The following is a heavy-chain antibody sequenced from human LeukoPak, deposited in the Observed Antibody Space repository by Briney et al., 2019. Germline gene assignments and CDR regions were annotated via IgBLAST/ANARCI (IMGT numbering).Heavy chain of an antibody. J-gene: IGHJ4*02. CDR1: GYTFTGYY. D-gene: IGHD3-22*01. V-gene: IGHV1-46*01. CDR3: ARSYYYDSSGYYPPFFDY. CDR2: INPSGGST. Sequence: VASVKVSCKASGYTFTGYYIHWVRQAPGQGLEWMGIINPSGGSTNYAQKFQGRVTMTRDTSTSTVYMELSSLRSEDTAVYYCARSYYYDSSGYYPPFFDYWGQGTLVTVSS.